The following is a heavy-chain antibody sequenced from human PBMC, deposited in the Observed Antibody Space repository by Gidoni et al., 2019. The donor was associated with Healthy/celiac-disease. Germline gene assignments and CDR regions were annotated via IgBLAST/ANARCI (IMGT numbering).Heavy chain of an antibody. CDR3: ARPLRITIFGVVTQGAFDI. CDR2: IYYSGST. CDR1: GGSIISSTYY. D-gene: IGHD3-3*01. Sequence: QLPLQESGPGLLKPSATLSLTCTVSGGSIISSTYYWGWIRQPPGKVLEWIGSIYYSGSTYYNPSLKSRVTISVDTSKNQFSLKLSSVTAADTAVYYCARPLRITIFGVVTQGAFDIWGQGTMVTVSS. V-gene: IGHV4-39*01. J-gene: IGHJ3*02.